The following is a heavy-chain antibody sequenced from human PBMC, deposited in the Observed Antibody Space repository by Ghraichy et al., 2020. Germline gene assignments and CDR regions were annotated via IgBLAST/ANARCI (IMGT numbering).Heavy chain of an antibody. V-gene: IGHV3-48*02. CDR3: ARGSRVVRFYYYDGMDV. CDR2: ITSSSRTK. CDR1: GFTLSSYS. J-gene: IGHJ6*04. D-gene: IGHD4-23*01. Sequence: GESLNISCVGSGFTLSSYSMNWVRQAPGKGLEWVSYITSSSRTKSYADSVKGRFTISRDNAQNSLYLQMNNLRDEDTAIYYCARGSRVVRFYYYDGMDVWGKGTTVTVSS.